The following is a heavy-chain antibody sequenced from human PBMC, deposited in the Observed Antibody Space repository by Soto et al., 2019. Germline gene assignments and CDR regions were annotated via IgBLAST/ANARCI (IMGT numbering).Heavy chain of an antibody. Sequence: SVKVSCKASGGTFSSYAISWVRQAPGQGLEWMGGIIPIFGTANYAQKFQGRVTITADESTSTAYMELSSLRSEDTAVYYCARECVDCGGDCYQGRCYFDYWGQGTLVTVSS. V-gene: IGHV1-69*13. D-gene: IGHD2-21*02. CDR1: GGTFSSYA. CDR2: IIPIFGTA. J-gene: IGHJ4*02. CDR3: ARECVDCGGDCYQGRCYFDY.